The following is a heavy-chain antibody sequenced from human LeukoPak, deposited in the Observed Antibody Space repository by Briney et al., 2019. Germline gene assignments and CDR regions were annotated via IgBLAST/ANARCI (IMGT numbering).Heavy chain of an antibody. CDR1: GFTFTNSA. CDR3: AAAPIEMQQRGFDY. V-gene: IGHV1-58*02. D-gene: IGHD5-24*01. CDR2: IVVASGNT. Sequence: ASVKVSCKASGFTFTNSAMQWVRQARGQRLEWIGWIVVASGNTKYAQKLQERVTITRDMSTSTAYMELSSLSPEDTAVYYCAAAPIEMQQRGFDYWGQGTLVTVSS. J-gene: IGHJ4*02.